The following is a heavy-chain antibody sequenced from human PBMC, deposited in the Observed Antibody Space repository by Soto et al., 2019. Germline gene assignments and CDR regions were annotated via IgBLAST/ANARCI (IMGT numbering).Heavy chain of an antibody. CDR2: IHSDGST. CDR3: ARDASGPFDY. CDR1: GFTVSDS. V-gene: IGHV3-53*01. J-gene: IGHJ4*02. Sequence: GGSLRLSCSVAGFTVSDSMSWVRQAPGKGLECVSFIHSDGSTHYTDSVRGRFTISRDNSKNTLYLQMDRLRVDYTAVYFCARDASGPFDYWGQGTLVTVSS. D-gene: IGHD6-19*01.